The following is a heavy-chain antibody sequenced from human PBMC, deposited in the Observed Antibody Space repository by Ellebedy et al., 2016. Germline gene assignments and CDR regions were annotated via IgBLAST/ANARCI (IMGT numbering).Heavy chain of an antibody. J-gene: IGHJ6*02. CDR3: ASQSRGYFYYYYGMDV. CDR2: IYSGGST. V-gene: IGHV3-53*01. D-gene: IGHD3-22*01. CDR1: GFTVSSNY. Sequence: GGSLRLSCAASGFTVSSNYMSWVRQAPGKGLEWVSVIYSGGSTYYADSVKGRFTISRDSSKNTLYLQMNSLRAEDTAVYYCASQSRGYFYYYYGMDVWGLGTTVTVSS.